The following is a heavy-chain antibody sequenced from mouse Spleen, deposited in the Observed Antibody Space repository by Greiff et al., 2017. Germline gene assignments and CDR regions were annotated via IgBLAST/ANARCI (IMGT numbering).Heavy chain of an antibody. V-gene: IGHV1-54*01. D-gene: IGHD1-1*01. CDR1: GYAFTNYL. CDR3: ARWGYYYGA. Sequence: VQLVESGAELVRPGTSVKVSCKASGYAFTNYLIEWVKQRPGQGLEWIGVINPGSGGTNYNEKFKGKATLTADKSSSTAYMQLSSLTSEDSAVYFCARWGYYYGAWGQGTLVTVSA. CDR2: INPGSGGT. J-gene: IGHJ3*01.